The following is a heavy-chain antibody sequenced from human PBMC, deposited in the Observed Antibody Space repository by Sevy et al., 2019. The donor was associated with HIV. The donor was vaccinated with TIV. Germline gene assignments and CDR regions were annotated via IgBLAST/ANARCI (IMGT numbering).Heavy chain of an antibody. D-gene: IGHD7-27*01. CDR1: GFKYEDYA. CDR2: IPWNSVNV. J-gene: IGHJ6*02. CDR3: AKVMGIGGLAVSYYYGIDV. V-gene: IGHV3-9*01. Sequence: GGSLRLSCAGSGFKYEDYAMHWVRQIPGKGLEWVSSIPWNSVNVAYGDSVKGRLTISRDNAKKSLVLQMNRLRVEDTAFYYCAKVMGIGGLAVSYYYGIDVWGQGTMVTVSS.